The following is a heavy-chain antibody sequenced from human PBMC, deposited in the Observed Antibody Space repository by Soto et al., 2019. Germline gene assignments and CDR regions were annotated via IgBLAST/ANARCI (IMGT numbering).Heavy chain of an antibody. CDR3: ARLQYTVVTPIDM. J-gene: IGHJ3*02. D-gene: IGHD2-21*02. Sequence: QVQLQESGPGLVKPSETLSLTCTVPSGSIRTSYWTWIRQFPGKRLEWIAHIHNSGNTNSNPSLKSRVTISMDTSKNQISLRLTSVTAADTDMYYCARLQYTVVTPIDMWGQGTMVTVSS. CDR2: IHNSGNT. V-gene: IGHV4-59*01. CDR1: SGSIRTSY.